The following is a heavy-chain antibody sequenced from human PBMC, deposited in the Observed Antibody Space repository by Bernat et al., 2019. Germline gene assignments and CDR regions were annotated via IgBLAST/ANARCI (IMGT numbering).Heavy chain of an antibody. CDR1: GFTFSSYA. J-gene: IGHJ1*01. CDR3: AKDHDSSSYYYDSSGYGYFQH. D-gene: IGHD3-22*01. V-gene: IGHV3-23*04. CDR2: IGGSGGST. Sequence: EVQLVESGGGLVQPGGSLRLSCAASGFTFSSYAMSWVRQAPWKGLEWASALIGIGGSGGSTYHADSVKGRFTISRDNSKNTLYLQMNSLRAEDTAVYYCAKDHDSSSYYYDSSGYGYFQHWGQGTLVTVSS.